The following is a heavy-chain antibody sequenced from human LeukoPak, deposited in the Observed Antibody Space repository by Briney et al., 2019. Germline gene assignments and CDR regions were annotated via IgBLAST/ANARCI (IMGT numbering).Heavy chain of an antibody. CDR3: ARDLTWDYGMDV. J-gene: IGHJ6*02. D-gene: IGHD1-26*01. CDR1: GFTFSSYS. Sequence: GGSLRLSCAASGFTFSSYSMNWVRQAPGKGLEWVSSISSSSSYIYYADSVKGRFTISRDNAKNSLYLQMNSLRAEDTAVYCCARDLTWDYGMDVWGQGTTVTVSS. V-gene: IGHV3-21*01. CDR2: ISSSSSYI.